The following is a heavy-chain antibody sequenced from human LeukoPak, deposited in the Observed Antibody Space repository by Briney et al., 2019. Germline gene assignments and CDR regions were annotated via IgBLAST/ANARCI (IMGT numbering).Heavy chain of an antibody. V-gene: IGHV1-2*02. CDR3: ARDGVGGVYGDYGYFDH. J-gene: IGHJ2*01. Sequence: GASVKVSCKASGYTFTGYYMHWVRQAPGQGLEWMGWINPNSGGTNYAQKFQGRVTMTRDTSISTAYMELSRLRSDDTAVYYCARDGVGGVYGDYGYFDHWGRGTLVTVSS. CDR1: GYTFTGYY. CDR2: INPNSGGT. D-gene: IGHD4-17*01.